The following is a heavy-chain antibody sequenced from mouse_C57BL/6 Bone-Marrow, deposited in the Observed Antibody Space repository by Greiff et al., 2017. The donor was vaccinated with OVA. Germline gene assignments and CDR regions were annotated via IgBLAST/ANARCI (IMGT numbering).Heavy chain of an antibody. J-gene: IGHJ1*03. V-gene: IGHV1-69*01. CDR3: ARDPPLYGVYYDWYFDV. CDR1: GYTFTNYW. CDR2: IDPSDSYP. Sequence: QVQLQQPGAELVLPGASVKLSCKASGYTFTNYWMHWVKQRPGQGLEWIGEIDPSDSYPNSNPKVKGKSTLTVDNSSCTASMQLISLTSEDSAVYYFARDPPLYGVYYDWYFDVWGTGTTVTVSS. D-gene: IGHD2-3*01.